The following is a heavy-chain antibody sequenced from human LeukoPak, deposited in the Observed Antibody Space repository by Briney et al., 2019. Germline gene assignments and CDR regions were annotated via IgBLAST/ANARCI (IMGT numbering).Heavy chain of an antibody. CDR1: GFTVSSTH. Sequence: GGSLRLSCEASGFTVSSTHMVWVRQAPGKGLEWVSVTYTGGNSYYAGSVQGRFIISRDISKNTLYLQMNNLRAGDSALYYCARGGRGSAAVVAPRSFDIWGQGTMVTVSS. CDR3: ARGGRGSAAVVAPRSFDI. CDR2: TYTGGNS. D-gene: IGHD3-22*01. J-gene: IGHJ3*02. V-gene: IGHV3-53*01.